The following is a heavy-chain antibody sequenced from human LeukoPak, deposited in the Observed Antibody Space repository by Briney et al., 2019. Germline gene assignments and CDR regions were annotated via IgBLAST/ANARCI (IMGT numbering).Heavy chain of an antibody. CDR3: AKGISHYDSSGYPVFPFDY. V-gene: IGHV3-23*01. D-gene: IGHD3-22*01. CDR2: ISGSGGST. Sequence: RAGGSLRLSCAASGFTFSSYAMSWVRQAPGKGLEWVSAISGSGGSTYYADSVKGRFTISSDNSKNTLYLQMNSLRAEDTAVYYCAKGISHYDSSGYPVFPFDYWGQGTLVTVSS. CDR1: GFTFSSYA. J-gene: IGHJ4*02.